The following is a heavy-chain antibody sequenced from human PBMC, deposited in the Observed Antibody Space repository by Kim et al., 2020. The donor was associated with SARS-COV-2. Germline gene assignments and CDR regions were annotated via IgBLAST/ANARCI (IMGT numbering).Heavy chain of an antibody. Sequence: SETLSLTCTVSGGSISGYYWSWIRQPPGKGLEWIGYIYYSGSTDYNPSLKSRVTISLDTSKNQFSLKLSSVTAADTAVYYCARVKWNLGSYYGMDVWGQGTTVTVSS. D-gene: IGHD1-7*01. J-gene: IGHJ6*02. CDR1: GGSISGYY. CDR2: IYYSGST. V-gene: IGHV4-59*08. CDR3: ARVKWNLGSYYGMDV.